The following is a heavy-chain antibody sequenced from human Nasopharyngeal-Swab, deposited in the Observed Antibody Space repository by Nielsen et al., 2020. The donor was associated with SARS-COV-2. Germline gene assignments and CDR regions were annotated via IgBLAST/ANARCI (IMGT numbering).Heavy chain of an antibody. CDR1: GYSISSGYY. Sequence: SETLSLTCTVSGYSISSGYYWGWIRQPPGKGLEWIGSIYHSGSTYYNPSLKSRVTISVDKSKNQFSLKLSSVTAADTAVYYCARAQPDSSGYFIGYYYYYMDVWGKGTTVTVSS. CDR3: ARAQPDSSGYFIGYYYYYMDV. V-gene: IGHV4-38-2*02. CDR2: IYHSGST. J-gene: IGHJ6*03. D-gene: IGHD3-22*01.